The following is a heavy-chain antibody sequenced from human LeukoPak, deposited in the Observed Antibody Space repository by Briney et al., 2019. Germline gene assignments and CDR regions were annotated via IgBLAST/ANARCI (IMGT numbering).Heavy chain of an antibody. CDR1: GFTFSSYA. Sequence: GGSLRLSCVASGFTFSSYAMHWVRQAPGKGLEWVALVSYDGGNKYYADSVKGRFTISRDNSKNTLYLQMNSLRAEDTAGYYCARDSGWLGTSDYWGQGTLVTVSS. D-gene: IGHD5-24*01. CDR3: ARDSGWLGTSDY. CDR2: VSYDGGNK. V-gene: IGHV3-30*04. J-gene: IGHJ4*02.